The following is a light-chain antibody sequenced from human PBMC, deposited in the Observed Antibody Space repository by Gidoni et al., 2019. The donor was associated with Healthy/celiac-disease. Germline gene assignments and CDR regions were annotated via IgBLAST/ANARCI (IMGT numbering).Light chain of an antibody. CDR2: AAS. Sequence: DIQMTQSPSSLSTSVGDRVTITCRASQSISSYLTWYQQKPGKAPKLLIYAASSLHSGVPSRFSGSGSGTDFTLTISSLQPEDFATYYCQQSYSTPQTFXQXTKVEIK. CDR1: QSISSY. CDR3: QQSYSTPQT. J-gene: IGKJ1*01. V-gene: IGKV1-39*01.